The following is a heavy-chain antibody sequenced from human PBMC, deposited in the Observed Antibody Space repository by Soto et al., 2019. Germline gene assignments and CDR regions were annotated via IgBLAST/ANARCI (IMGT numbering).Heavy chain of an antibody. CDR3: AKESVESTYSYYGMGV. D-gene: IGHD4-4*01. J-gene: IGHJ6*02. CDR1: GFSFSTYG. CDR2: VSFDAKNK. V-gene: IGHV3-30*18. Sequence: QVQLVESGGGVVQPGRSLRLSCAASGFSFSTYGMHWVRQAPGKGLEWVAVVSFDAKNKYYIDSVEGRFTISRDNSKNMLYLQMNSLRREDTAVYYCAKESVESTYSYYGMGVWGPGTTVTVSS.